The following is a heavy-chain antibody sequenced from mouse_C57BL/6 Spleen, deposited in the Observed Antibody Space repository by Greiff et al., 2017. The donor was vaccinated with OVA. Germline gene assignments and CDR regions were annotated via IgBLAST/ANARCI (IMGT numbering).Heavy chain of an antibody. CDR3: ARKLRDYAMDY. D-gene: IGHD1-1*01. V-gene: IGHV1-82*01. J-gene: IGHJ4*01. Sequence: QVQLQQSGPELVKPGASVKISCKASGYAFSSSWMNWVKQRPGKGLEWIGRIYPGDGDTNYNGKFKGKDTLTADKSSSTAYMQLSRLTSEDSAVYFCARKLRDYAMDYWGQGTSVTVSS. CDR1: GYAFSSSW. CDR2: IYPGDGDT.